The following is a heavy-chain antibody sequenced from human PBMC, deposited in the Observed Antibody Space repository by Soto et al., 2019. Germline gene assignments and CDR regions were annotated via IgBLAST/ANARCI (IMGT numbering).Heavy chain of an antibody. CDR3: ARGGGYDY. D-gene: IGHD3-22*01. CDR2: IYSSGST. CDR1: GVSISSGDDY. Sequence: QVQLQESGPGVVKPSQTLSLTCIVSGVSISSGDDYWSWIRQPPGKGLEWIGYIYSSGSTYCNPSLRSRATISADTSKNQFSLELTSVTDADTAVYYCARGGGYDYWGQGALVTVSS. J-gene: IGHJ4*02. V-gene: IGHV4-30-4*01.